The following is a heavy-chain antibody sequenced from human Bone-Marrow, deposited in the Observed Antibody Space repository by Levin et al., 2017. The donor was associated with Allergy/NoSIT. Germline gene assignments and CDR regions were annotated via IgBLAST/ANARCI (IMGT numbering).Heavy chain of an antibody. CDR2: MNPNSGNT. V-gene: IGHV1-8*01. J-gene: IGHJ5*02. CDR1: GYSFTSYD. D-gene: IGHD2-15*01. CDR3: ARSPCSGGSCYYPFDP. Sequence: PLASVKVSCKTSGYSFTSYDINWVRQATGQGLEWMRWMNPNSGNTVYPQKFQGRVTMTRNISVSTAYMELSSLRSEDTAVYYCARSPCSGGSCYYPFDPWGQGSLVTVSS.